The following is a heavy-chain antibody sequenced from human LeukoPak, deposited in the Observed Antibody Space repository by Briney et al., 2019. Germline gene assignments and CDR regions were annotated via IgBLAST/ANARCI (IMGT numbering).Heavy chain of an antibody. CDR2: INHSGRT. Sequence: SETLSLTCAVYGGSFSGYYWSWIRQPPGKGLEWIGEINHSGRTNYNPSLKSRVTISVDTSKNQFSLKLSSVTAADTAVYYCALSGCSSTSCFTFDPWGQGTLVTVSS. V-gene: IGHV4-34*01. J-gene: IGHJ5*02. D-gene: IGHD2-2*01. CDR1: GGSFSGYY. CDR3: ALSGCSSTSCFTFDP.